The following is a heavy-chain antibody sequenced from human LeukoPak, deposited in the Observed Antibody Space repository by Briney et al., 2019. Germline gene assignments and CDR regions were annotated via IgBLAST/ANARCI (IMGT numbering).Heavy chain of an antibody. D-gene: IGHD4-11*01. J-gene: IGHJ3*02. Sequence: ASVKVSCKASGYTFTSYGISWVRQAPGQGLEWMGWISAYNGNTNYAQKFQGRVTMTRDTSISTAYMELSRLRSDDTAVYYCARVAVTTDAFDIWGQGTMVTVSS. CDR3: ARVAVTTDAFDI. V-gene: IGHV1-18*01. CDR1: GYTFTSYG. CDR2: ISAYNGNT.